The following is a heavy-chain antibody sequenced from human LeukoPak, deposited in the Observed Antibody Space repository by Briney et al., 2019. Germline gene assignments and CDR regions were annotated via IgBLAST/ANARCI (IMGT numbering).Heavy chain of an antibody. D-gene: IGHD3-9*01. CDR2: ISGTGHNK. V-gene: IGHV3-23*01. J-gene: IGHJ4*02. CDR3: AARSHDILTGFDH. CDR1: GFPFNTYT. Sequence: HTGGSLRLSCATSGFPFNTYTSTWIRQAPGKGLEWVAIISGTGHNKYYADAVKGRFTISRDNSRNTMYLEMNSLKVGDTAVYYCAARSHDILTGFDHWGQGTQVTVSS.